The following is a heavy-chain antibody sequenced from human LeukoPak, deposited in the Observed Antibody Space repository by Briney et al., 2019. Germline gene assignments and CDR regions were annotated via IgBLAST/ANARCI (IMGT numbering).Heavy chain of an antibody. V-gene: IGHV1-2*02. J-gene: IGHJ4*02. Sequence: ASVKVSCEASGYRFTAYYMHWVRQAPGQSLERMGWLNPSDGITKYSQKYQGRVTMTRDTSVNTAYMELSGLRSDDTAVYYCARNDLGAETHSIDFWGQGTLVTVSS. D-gene: IGHD1-26*01. CDR2: LNPSDGIT. CDR3: ARNDLGAETHSIDF. CDR1: GYRFTAYY.